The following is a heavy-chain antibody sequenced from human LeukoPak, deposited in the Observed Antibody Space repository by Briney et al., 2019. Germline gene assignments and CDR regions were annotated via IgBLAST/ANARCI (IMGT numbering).Heavy chain of an antibody. CDR3: ARGPGYCSSTSCAPVPQGDAFDI. CDR2: ISAYNDNT. V-gene: IGHV1-18*04. Sequence: ASVKVSCKASGYTFTSYGISWVRQAPGQGLEWMGWISAYNDNTNYAQKLQGRVTMTTDTSTSTAYMELRSLRSDDTAVYYCARGPGYCSSTSCAPVPQGDAFDIWGQGTMVTVSS. CDR1: GYTFTSYG. D-gene: IGHD2-2*01. J-gene: IGHJ3*02.